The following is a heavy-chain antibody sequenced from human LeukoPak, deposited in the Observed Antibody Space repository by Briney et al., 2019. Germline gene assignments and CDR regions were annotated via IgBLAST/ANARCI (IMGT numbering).Heavy chain of an antibody. Sequence: PGGSLRLSYAASGFTFSSYGMSWVRQAPGKGLEWVSAISGSGGSTYYADSVKGRFTISRDNSKNTLYLQMNSLRAEDTAVYYCAKDRRWDHYGSGSYYPYFDYWGQGTLVTVSS. V-gene: IGHV3-23*01. J-gene: IGHJ4*02. CDR2: ISGSGGST. CDR3: AKDRRWDHYGSGSYYPYFDY. D-gene: IGHD3-10*01. CDR1: GFTFSSYG.